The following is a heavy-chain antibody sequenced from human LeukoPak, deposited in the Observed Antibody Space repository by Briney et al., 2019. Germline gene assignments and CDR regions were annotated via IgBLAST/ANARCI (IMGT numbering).Heavy chain of an antibody. V-gene: IGHV4-59*01. CDR1: GGSLTPYY. CDR3: ARAQPARYCTSTSCYAAFDI. D-gene: IGHD2-2*01. CDR2: IYYSGST. J-gene: IGHJ3*02. Sequence: SSETLSLTCTVSGGSLTPYYWSWIRQPPGKRLEWIGYIYYSGSTNYNPSFASRVTMSIDTSKNQFSLRLSSVTAADTAVYYCARAQPARYCTSTSCYAAFDIWGQGTMVTVSS.